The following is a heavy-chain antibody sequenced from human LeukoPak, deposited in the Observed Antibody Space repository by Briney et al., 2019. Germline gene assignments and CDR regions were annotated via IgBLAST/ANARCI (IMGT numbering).Heavy chain of an antibody. CDR1: GFTLSSYD. V-gene: IGHV3-13*04. J-gene: IGHJ4*02. Sequence: GGSLRLSCEASGFTLSSYDIQWVRQATGKGLEWDSSIGTAGDTYYAGSVKGRFTLSRENAKKSSFLQMNNLGAGDTAVYYCARGALGFDYWGQGTLVTVSS. CDR3: ARGALGFDY. CDR2: IGTAGDT.